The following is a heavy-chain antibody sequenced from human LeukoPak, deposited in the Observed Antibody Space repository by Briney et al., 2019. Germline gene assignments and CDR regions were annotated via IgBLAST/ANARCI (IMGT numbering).Heavy chain of an antibody. CDR2: IYYSGST. CDR1: GGSISSSSYY. CDR3: ARDHSGEGFDP. J-gene: IGHJ5*02. Sequence: SETLSLTCTVSGGSISSSSYYWGWIRQPPGKGLEWIGSIYYSGSTYYNPSLKSRVTISVDTSRNQFSLKLSSVTAADTAVYYCARDHSGEGFDPWGQGTLVTVSS. D-gene: IGHD3-10*01. V-gene: IGHV4-39*07.